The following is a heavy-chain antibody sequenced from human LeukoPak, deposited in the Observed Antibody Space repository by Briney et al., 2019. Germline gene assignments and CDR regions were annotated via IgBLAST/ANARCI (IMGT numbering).Heavy chain of an antibody. CDR1: GYSFTNYR. J-gene: IGHJ4*02. Sequence: GESLKISCKGSGYSFTNYRIGWVRQMPGKGLEWMGIIYPGDSDTRYSPSFQGQVTISADKSISTAYLQWSSLKASDTAMYYCARRKHDYGDYVDCWGQGTLVTVSS. CDR3: ARRKHDYGDYVDC. V-gene: IGHV5-51*01. CDR2: IYPGDSDT. D-gene: IGHD4-17*01.